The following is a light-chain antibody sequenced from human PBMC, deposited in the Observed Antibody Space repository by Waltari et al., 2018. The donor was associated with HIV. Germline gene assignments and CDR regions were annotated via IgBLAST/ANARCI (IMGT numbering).Light chain of an antibody. CDR2: DAS. CDR1: QSVSSY. J-gene: IGKJ1*01. V-gene: IGKV3-11*01. Sequence: EIVLTQYPATLSLSPGERATVFCRASQSVSSYLAWYQQKPGQAPRLLIYDASNRATGIPARFSGSGSGTDFTLTISSLEPEDFAVYYCQQRSNWPPWTFGQGTKVEIK. CDR3: QQRSNWPPWT.